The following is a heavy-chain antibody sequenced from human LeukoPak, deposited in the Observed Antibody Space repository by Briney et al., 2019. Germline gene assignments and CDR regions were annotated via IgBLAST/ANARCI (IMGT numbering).Heavy chain of an antibody. V-gene: IGHV4-61*01. CDR1: GGSFSSGSYY. J-gene: IGHJ6*04. D-gene: IGHD4-17*01. CDR3: ASSTVNYYYYGMDV. CDR2: IYYSGST. Sequence: SETLSLTCTVSGGSFSSGSYYWGWVRQPPGRGLEWIGYIYYSGSTNYNPSLMSRVTISVDTSKNQFSLKLSSVTAADTAVYYCASSTVNYYYYGMDVWGKGTTVTVSS.